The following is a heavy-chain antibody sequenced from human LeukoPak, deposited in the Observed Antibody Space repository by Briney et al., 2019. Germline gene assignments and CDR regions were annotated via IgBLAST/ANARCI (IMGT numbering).Heavy chain of an antibody. CDR3: ARDRYYYDSSGYRFDY. CDR1: GGSITSYY. Sequence: SETLSLTCTFSGGSITSYYWSWIRQPAGKGLEWIGRIHTSGTTNYNPSLRSRVTMSVDTSKNQFSLKLSPVTAADTAVYYCARDRYYYDSSGYRFDYWGQGTLVTVSS. CDR2: IHTSGTT. D-gene: IGHD3-22*01. J-gene: IGHJ4*02. V-gene: IGHV4-4*07.